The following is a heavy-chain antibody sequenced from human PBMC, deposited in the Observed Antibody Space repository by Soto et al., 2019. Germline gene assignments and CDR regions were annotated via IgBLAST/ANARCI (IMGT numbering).Heavy chain of an antibody. CDR3: ARAWGYYFDY. J-gene: IGHJ4*02. D-gene: IGHD3-16*01. Sequence: PSETLSLTCTVSGGSISSYYWSWIRQPPGKGLEWIGYIYYSGSTNYNPSLKSRVTISVDTSKNQFSLKLSSVTAADPAVYYCARAWGYYFDYWGQGTLVTVSS. V-gene: IGHV4-59*01. CDR2: IYYSGST. CDR1: GGSISSYY.